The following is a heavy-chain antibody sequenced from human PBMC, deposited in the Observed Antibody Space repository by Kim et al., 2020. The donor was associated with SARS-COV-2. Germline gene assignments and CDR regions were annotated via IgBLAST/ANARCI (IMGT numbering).Heavy chain of an antibody. J-gene: IGHJ3*02. CDR3: ARKKTGSDGFDI. Sequence: GGSLRLSCAASGFTFSSYTMNWVRQAPGKGLEWVSYITSSSGTISYSDSVKGRFTNSRDNAKNSLYLQMNSLRDEDTAVYYCARKKTGSDGFDIWGQGTLVTVSS. V-gene: IGHV3-48*02. CDR1: GFTFSSYT. CDR2: ITSSSGTI.